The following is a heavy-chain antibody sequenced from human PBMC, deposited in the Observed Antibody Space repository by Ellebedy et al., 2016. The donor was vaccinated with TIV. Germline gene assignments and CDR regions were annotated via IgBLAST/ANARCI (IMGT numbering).Heavy chain of an antibody. V-gene: IGHV7-4-1*02. J-gene: IGHJ4*02. Sequence: AASVKVSCKASGYTFTGYSINWVRQAPGQGLECMGWINTNTGNPTYAQGFTGRFFFSLDTSVNTAYLQISSLKAEDTAVYYCARVVTTVTDYWGQGTLVTVSS. D-gene: IGHD4-17*01. CDR3: ARVVTTVTDY. CDR2: INTNTGNP. CDR1: GYTFTGYS.